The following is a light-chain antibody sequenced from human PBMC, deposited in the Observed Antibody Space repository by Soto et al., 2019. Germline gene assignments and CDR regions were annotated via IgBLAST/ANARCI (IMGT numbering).Light chain of an antibody. CDR3: QQYNNWPPYT. CDR2: GAS. Sequence: EIVMTQSPATLSVSPGERATLSCRASQSISSNLAWYQQKPGQAPRLLIYGASTRATGIPARFSGSGSGTDFPLTISSLQSEDFALYYCQQYNNWPPYTFGQGTKLEIK. V-gene: IGKV3-15*01. CDR1: QSISSN. J-gene: IGKJ2*01.